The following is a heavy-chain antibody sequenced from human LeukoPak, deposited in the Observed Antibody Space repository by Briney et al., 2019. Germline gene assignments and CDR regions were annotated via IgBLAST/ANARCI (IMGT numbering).Heavy chain of an antibody. CDR2: IWYDGSHK. Sequence: GGSLRLSCAASGFTFSYFGMHWVRQAPGKGLEWVAVIWYDGSHKFYIDSVKGRFTISRDNSKDTLYLQMNSLRAEDTAVYYCARDVETALSLTTQIKPFDYWGQGTLVTVSS. CDR3: ARDVETALSLTTQIKPFDY. D-gene: IGHD5-18*01. CDR1: GFTFSYFG. J-gene: IGHJ4*02. V-gene: IGHV3-33*01.